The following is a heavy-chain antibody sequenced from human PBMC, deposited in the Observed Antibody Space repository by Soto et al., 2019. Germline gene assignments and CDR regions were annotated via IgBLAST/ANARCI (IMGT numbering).Heavy chain of an antibody. CDR1: GFTFSSYA. J-gene: IGHJ4*02. CDR3: AKNRGPRPGSINY. D-gene: IGHD6-6*01. V-gene: IGHV3-23*01. Sequence: EVQLLESGGGLVQPGGSLRLSCAVSGFTFSSYAMSWVRQAPGKGLEWVAGVSGGGDTTYYADSVKGRFTISKANSENTLYIQLIRLRVEDKAVYYCAKNRGPRPGSINYWGQGTLVTVSS. CDR2: VSGGGDTT.